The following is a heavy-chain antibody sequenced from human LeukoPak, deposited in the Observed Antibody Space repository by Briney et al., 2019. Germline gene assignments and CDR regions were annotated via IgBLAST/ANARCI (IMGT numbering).Heavy chain of an antibody. V-gene: IGHV6-1*01. CDR1: GDSVSSKSVS. Sequence: SQTLSLTCAISGDSVSSKSVSWNWVRKSPSRGLEYLGRTRYRSTWNTFYSLSVQGRITINADTSRNQVSLRLNSVTPEDTALYYCVRDFNWAFDYWGQGTLVTVSS. J-gene: IGHJ4*02. CDR2: TRYRSTWNT. D-gene: IGHD7-27*01. CDR3: VRDFNWAFDY.